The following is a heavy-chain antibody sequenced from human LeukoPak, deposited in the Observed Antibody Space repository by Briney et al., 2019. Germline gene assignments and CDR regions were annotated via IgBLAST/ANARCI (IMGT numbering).Heavy chain of an antibody. Sequence: GGSLRLSCAASGFTFGDYAMHWVRQAPGKGLEWVSGISWNSGCIGYADSVKGRFTISRDNAKNSLYLQMNSLRAEDTALYYCAKDTKYDRFYVMDVWGQGTTVTVSS. D-gene: IGHD1-14*01. CDR3: AKDTKYDRFYVMDV. J-gene: IGHJ6*02. CDR1: GFTFGDYA. CDR2: ISWNSGCI. V-gene: IGHV3-9*01.